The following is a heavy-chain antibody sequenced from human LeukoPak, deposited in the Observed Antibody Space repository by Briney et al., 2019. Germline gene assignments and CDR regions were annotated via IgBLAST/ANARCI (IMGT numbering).Heavy chain of an antibody. D-gene: IGHD2-21*01. Sequence: ASVKVSCKVSGYTLTELSMHWVRQAPGKGLEGMGGFDPEDGETIYAQKFQGRVTMTEDTSTDTAYMELSSLRSEDTAVYYCATLPTYSDAFDIWGQGTMVTVSS. J-gene: IGHJ3*02. CDR2: FDPEDGET. CDR1: GYTLTELS. V-gene: IGHV1-24*01. CDR3: ATLPTYSDAFDI.